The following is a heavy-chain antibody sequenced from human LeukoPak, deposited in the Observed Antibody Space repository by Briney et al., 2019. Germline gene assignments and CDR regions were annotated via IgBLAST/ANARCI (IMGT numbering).Heavy chain of an antibody. Sequence: GGSLRLSCAASGFPFSSFAMSWVRQAPGKGLEWVSSVRASGSGTYYADSVKGRFTISRDNSKNTLFLQTDSLRADDTAVYYCAKGFILRSQAGPYFDYWGQGTLVTVSS. J-gene: IGHJ4*02. D-gene: IGHD4-17*01. CDR1: GFPFSSFA. CDR2: VRASGSGT. CDR3: AKGFILRSQAGPYFDY. V-gene: IGHV3-23*01.